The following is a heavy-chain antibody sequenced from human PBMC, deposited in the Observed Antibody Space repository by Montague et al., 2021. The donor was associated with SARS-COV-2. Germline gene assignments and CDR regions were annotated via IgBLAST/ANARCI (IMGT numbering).Heavy chain of an antibody. CDR2: IYASGNT. D-gene: IGHD3-22*01. V-gene: IGHV4-4*07. CDR3: ARGTKRVFTYDYDSSGYASDY. J-gene: IGHJ4*02. CDR1: GGSISNYY. Sequence: SETLSLTCTVSGGSISNYYWSWIRQPAGKGLEWIRRIYASGNTNYNPSLKSRVTMSVDTSKDQFSLKLSSVTAADTAVYYCARGTKRVFTYDYDSSGYASDYWGQGTLVTVTS.